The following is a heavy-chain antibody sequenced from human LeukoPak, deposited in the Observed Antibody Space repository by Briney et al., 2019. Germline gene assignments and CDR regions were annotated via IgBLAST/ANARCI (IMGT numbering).Heavy chain of an antibody. CDR2: MNQDGSEK. CDR1: GFTFSDSW. Sequence: GGSLRLSCAASGFTFSDSWMSWVRQAPGKGLEWVANMNQDGSEKDYVDSVKGRFTIFRDNARNSLYLQMGSLRAEDTAVYYCATYTHWVAGDVWGQGTTVTVSS. CDR3: ATYTHWVAGDV. D-gene: IGHD3-16*01. V-gene: IGHV3-7*01. J-gene: IGHJ6*02.